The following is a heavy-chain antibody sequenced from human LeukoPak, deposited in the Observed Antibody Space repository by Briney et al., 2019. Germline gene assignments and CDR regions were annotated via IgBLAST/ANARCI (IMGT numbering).Heavy chain of an antibody. Sequence: GGSLRLSCAASGFTFSSYGMHWVRQAPGKGLEWVAFIRYDGSNKYYADSVKGRFTISRDNSKNTLYLQMNSLRAEDTAVYYCAKDRGFLGNAYYYMDVWGKGTTVTVSS. CDR3: AKDRGFLGNAYYYMDV. D-gene: IGHD3-22*01. CDR2: IRYDGSNK. J-gene: IGHJ6*03. V-gene: IGHV3-30*02. CDR1: GFTFSSYG.